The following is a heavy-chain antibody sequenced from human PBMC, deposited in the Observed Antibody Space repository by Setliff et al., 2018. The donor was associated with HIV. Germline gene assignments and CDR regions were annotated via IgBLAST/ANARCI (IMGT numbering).Heavy chain of an antibody. V-gene: IGHV1-18*01. CDR1: GYTFSNYG. J-gene: IGHJ3*02. CDR2: ISAYNGNT. D-gene: IGHD2-15*01. CDR3: ARDQTPLDAFDI. Sequence: ASVKVSCKASGYTFSNYGINWVRQAPGQGLEWMGWISAYNGNTKYAQKFQGRVTMTTDTSTSTAYMELRSLRADDTAVYYCARDQTPLDAFDIWGQGTMVTVSS.